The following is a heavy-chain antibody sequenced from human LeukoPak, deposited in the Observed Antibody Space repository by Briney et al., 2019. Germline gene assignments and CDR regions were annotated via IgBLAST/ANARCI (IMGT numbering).Heavy chain of an antibody. D-gene: IGHD4-23*01. V-gene: IGHV3-23*01. CDR3: AKRVGGSPYYFDY. CDR2: ISAAT. CDR1: GFTFSTYG. J-gene: IGHJ4*02. Sequence: GGSLRLSCAASGFTFSTYGMSWVRQPPGKGLEWVSTISAATYYADSVKGRFIISRDNSKNTLYLQMNSLGAEDTAIYYCAKRVGGSPYYFDYWGQGTPVTVSS.